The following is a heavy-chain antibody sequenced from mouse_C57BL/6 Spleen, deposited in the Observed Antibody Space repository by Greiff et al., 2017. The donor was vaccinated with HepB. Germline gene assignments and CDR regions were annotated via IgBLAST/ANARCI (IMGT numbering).Heavy chain of an antibody. D-gene: IGHD3-2*02. V-gene: IGHV3-6*01. CDR3: ARRLGPFAY. CDR1: GYSITSGYF. J-gene: IGHJ3*01. CDR2: ISYDGSN. Sequence: EVKLVESGPGLVKPSQSLSLTCSVTGYSITSGYFWNWIRQFPGNKLEWMGYISYDGSNNYNPSLKNRISITRDTSNNQFFLKLNSVTTEDTATYYCARRLGPFAYWGQGTLVTVSA.